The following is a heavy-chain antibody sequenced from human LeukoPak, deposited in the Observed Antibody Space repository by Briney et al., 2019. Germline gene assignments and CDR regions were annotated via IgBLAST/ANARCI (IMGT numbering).Heavy chain of an antibody. J-gene: IGHJ6*03. CDR2: INHSGST. CDR3: ARGAAAGIGLYYYYYMDV. Sequence: SETLSLTCAVYGGSFSGYYWSWIRQPPGKGLEWIGEINHSGSTNYNPSLKSRVTISVDTSKNQFSLKLNSVTAADTAVYYYARGAAAGIGLYYYYYMDVWGKGTTVTISS. D-gene: IGHD6-13*01. V-gene: IGHV4-34*01. CDR1: GGSFSGYY.